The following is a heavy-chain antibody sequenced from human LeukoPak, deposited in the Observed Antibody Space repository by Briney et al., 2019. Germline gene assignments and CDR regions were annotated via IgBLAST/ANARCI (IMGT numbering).Heavy chain of an antibody. CDR2: INPNTQVT. V-gene: IGHV1-2*06. J-gene: IGHJ6*02. CDR1: GYTFTGYY. CDR3: ARDRTTVTTGYYGMDV. D-gene: IGHD4-17*01. Sequence: GASVKVSCKASGYTFTGYYMHWVRQAPRQTHKSIGRINPNTQVTNHTQKHQGSGTPTRDTSIITAYMELTRLRSDDTAMYYCARDRTTVTTGYYGMDVWGQETTLTVSS.